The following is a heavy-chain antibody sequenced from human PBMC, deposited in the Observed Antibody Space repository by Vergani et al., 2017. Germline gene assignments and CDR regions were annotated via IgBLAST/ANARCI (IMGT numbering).Heavy chain of an antibody. V-gene: IGHV3-21*01. D-gene: IGHD6-13*01. CDR1: GFTFSSYS. Sequence: EVQLVESGGGLVKPGGSLRLSCAASGFTFSSYSMNWVRQAPGKGLEWVSSISSSSSYIYYADSVKGRFTISRDNAKNSLYLQMNSLRAEDTAVYYCARYSSIRYGMDVWGQGTTVTVSS. CDR3: ARYSSIRYGMDV. CDR2: ISSSSSYI. J-gene: IGHJ6*02.